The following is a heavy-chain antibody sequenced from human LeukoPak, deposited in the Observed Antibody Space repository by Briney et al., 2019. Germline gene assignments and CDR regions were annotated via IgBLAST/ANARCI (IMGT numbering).Heavy chain of an antibody. D-gene: IGHD6-13*01. CDR3: ARKRGSSWYVGWFDP. CDR2: ISSSSSYI. V-gene: IGHV3-21*01. Sequence: GGSLRLSCAASGFTFSSYSMNWVRQAPGKGLEWVSSISSSSSYIYYADSVKGRFTTSRDNAKNSLYLQMNSLRAEDTAVYYCARKRGSSWYVGWFDPWGQGTLVTVSS. J-gene: IGHJ5*02. CDR1: GFTFSSYS.